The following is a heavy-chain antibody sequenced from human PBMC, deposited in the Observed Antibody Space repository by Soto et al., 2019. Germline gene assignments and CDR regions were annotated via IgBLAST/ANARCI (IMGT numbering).Heavy chain of an antibody. J-gene: IGHJ6*02. CDR2: ISGSGGST. CDR1: GFTFSSYA. Sequence: GGSLRLSCAASGFTFSSYAMSWVRQAPGKGLEWVSAISGSGGSTYYADSVKGRFTISRDNSKNTLYLQMNSLRAEDTAVYYCAKEGKEWLTNYYGMDVWGQGTTVTVSS. V-gene: IGHV3-23*01. CDR3: AKEGKEWLTNYYGMDV. D-gene: IGHD3-3*01.